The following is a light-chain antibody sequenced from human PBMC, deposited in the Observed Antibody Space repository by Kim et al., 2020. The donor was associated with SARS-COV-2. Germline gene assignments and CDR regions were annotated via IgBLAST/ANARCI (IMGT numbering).Light chain of an antibody. CDR1: QDISNS. V-gene: IGKV1-8*01. Sequence: ASTGDRVTITRRASQDISNSLAWYQQKPGKAPELLIYDAFTLQSGVSPRFSGSRSGTDFTLSISSLQSEDFATYYCQQHYIYPLTFGGGTKVDIK. CDR3: QQHYIYPLT. J-gene: IGKJ4*01. CDR2: DAF.